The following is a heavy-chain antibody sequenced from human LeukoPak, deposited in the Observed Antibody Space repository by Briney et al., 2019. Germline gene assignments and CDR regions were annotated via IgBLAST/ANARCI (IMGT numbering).Heavy chain of an antibody. J-gene: IGHJ6*02. CDR2: ISSSSSYI. CDR3: AREFEYYYGSGSSLRRYYYGMDV. Sequence: GGSLRLSCAASGFTFSSYSMNWVRQAPGKGLEWVSSISSSSSYIYYADSVKGRFTISRDNAKNSLYLQMNSLRAEDTAVYYRAREFEYYYGSGSSLRRYYYGMDVWGQGTTVTVSS. CDR1: GFTFSSYS. V-gene: IGHV3-21*01. D-gene: IGHD3-10*01.